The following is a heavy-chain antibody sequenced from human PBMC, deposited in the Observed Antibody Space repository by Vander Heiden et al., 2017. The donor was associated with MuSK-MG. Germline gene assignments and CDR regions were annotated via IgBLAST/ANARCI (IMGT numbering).Heavy chain of an antibody. V-gene: IGHV4-34*01. CDR2: INHSGST. CDR1: GGSFIVYY. J-gene: IGHJ4*02. D-gene: IGHD3-9*01. Sequence: QVQLQQWGAGLWKPSETLSLTCDYYGGSFIVYYWSWLRQPPGKGLEWIGEINHSGSTNYNPSLKSRVTISVDTYKNQFSLKLSSVTAADTVFYYWQRPQYDILTGYYRSFDYWGQGTLVTVSS. CDR3: QRPQYDILTGYYRSFDY.